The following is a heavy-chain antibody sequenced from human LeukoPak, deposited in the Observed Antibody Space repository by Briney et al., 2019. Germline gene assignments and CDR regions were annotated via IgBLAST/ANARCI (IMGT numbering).Heavy chain of an antibody. J-gene: IGHJ4*02. Sequence: SGGSLRLSCSASGFTFSSYAMHWVRQAPGKGLEYVSAISSNGGSTYYADSVKGRFTISRDNSKNTLYLQMNSLRAEDTAVYYCAKSAYRITMIVVVTPFDYWGQGTLVTVSS. CDR2: ISSNGGST. CDR1: GFTFSSYA. CDR3: AKSAYRITMIVVVTPFDY. D-gene: IGHD3-22*01. V-gene: IGHV3-64*04.